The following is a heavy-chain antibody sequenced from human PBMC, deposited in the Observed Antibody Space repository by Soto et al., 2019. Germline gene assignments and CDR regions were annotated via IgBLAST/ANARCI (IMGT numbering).Heavy chain of an antibody. CDR2: IIPIFGTA. Sequence: QVQLVQSGAEVKKPGSSVKVSCKASGGTFSSYAISWVRQSPGQVLEWMGGIIPIFGTANYAQKFQGRVTITADESTSTAYMELSSLRSEDTAVYYCAGFLRTGTHQPNNDYWGQGTLVTVSS. V-gene: IGHV1-69*01. J-gene: IGHJ4*02. D-gene: IGHD1-7*01. CDR1: GGTFSSYA. CDR3: AGFLRTGTHQPNNDY.